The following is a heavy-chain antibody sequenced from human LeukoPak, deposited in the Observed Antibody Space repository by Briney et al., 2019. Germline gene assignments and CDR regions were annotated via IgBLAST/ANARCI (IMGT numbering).Heavy chain of an antibody. CDR3: AEEGGRWQEVGGEFDR. Sequence: GGSLRLSCAASGFIFRNYALSWVRQAPGEGLEWVSGISGSDDSRYYADSVKGRFTISRDNSKNTLYLQMNSLRVDDTAIYYCAEEGGRWQEVGGEFDRWGRGTLVTVSS. D-gene: IGHD5-24*01. V-gene: IGHV3-23*01. CDR2: ISGSDDSR. CDR1: GFIFRNYA. J-gene: IGHJ4*02.